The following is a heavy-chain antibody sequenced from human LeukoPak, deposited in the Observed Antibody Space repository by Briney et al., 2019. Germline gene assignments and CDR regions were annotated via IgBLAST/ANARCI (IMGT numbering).Heavy chain of an antibody. D-gene: IGHD3-9*01. CDR2: MNPNSGNT. V-gene: IGHV1-8*01. Sequence: GASVKVSCKASGYTFTSYDINWVRQATGQGLEWMGWMNPNSGNTGYAQKFQGRVTMTRNISISTAYMELSSLRSEDTAVYYCARMGFHYDILTGYYTAPYDYWGQGTLVTVSS. CDR1: GYTFTSYD. CDR3: ARMGFHYDILTGYYTAPYDY. J-gene: IGHJ4*02.